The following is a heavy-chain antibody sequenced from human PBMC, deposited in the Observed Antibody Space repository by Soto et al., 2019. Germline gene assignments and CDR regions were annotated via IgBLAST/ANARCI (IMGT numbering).Heavy chain of an antibody. D-gene: IGHD4-17*01. CDR2: IYYSGST. CDR3: ARDYGDYVKFFDY. CDR1: DGSISSSSYY. Sequence: QLQLQESGPGLVKPSETLSLTCTVSDGSISSSSYYWGWIRQPPGKGLEWIGSIYYSGSTYYNPSLKSRVTISVDTSKNQFSLKLSSVTAADTAVYYCARDYGDYVKFFDYWGQGTLVTVSS. J-gene: IGHJ4*02. V-gene: IGHV4-39*02.